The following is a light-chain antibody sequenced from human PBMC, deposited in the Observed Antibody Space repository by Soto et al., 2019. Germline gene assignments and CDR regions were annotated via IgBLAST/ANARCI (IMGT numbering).Light chain of an antibody. CDR3: QQYNNWPPCT. CDR1: QSVSVD. Sequence: ELVMTQSPATLSVSPGERVTLSCRASQSVSVDLAWYQQRPGQAPRLLIYGASTRATGIPVRFSGSGSGTEFSLASSSLQSEEFAFYYCQQYNNWPPCTFGQGTKVDIK. CDR2: GAS. J-gene: IGKJ1*01. V-gene: IGKV3-15*01.